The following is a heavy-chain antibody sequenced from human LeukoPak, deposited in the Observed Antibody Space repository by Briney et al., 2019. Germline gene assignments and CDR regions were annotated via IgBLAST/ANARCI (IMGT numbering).Heavy chain of an antibody. CDR1: GFTFSDYY. CDR3: ARFKREWLRSEYYFDY. Sequence: PGGSLRLSCAASGFTFSDYYMSWIRQAPGKGLEWVSYISSSSSYTNYADSVKGRFTISRDYAKNSLYLQMNSLRAEDTAVYYCARFKREWLRSEYYFDYWGQGTLVTVSS. J-gene: IGHJ4*02. CDR2: ISSSSSYT. V-gene: IGHV3-11*06. D-gene: IGHD5-12*01.